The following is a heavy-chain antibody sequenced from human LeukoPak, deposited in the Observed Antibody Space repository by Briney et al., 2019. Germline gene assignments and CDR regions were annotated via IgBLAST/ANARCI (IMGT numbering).Heavy chain of an antibody. CDR1: GGSFSGYY. CDR2: INHSGST. Sequence: SETLSLTCAVYGGSFSGYYWSWIRQPPGKGLEWIGEINHSGSTNYNPSLKSRVTISVDTSKNQFSLKLSSVTAADTAVYYCARSGSLDYWGQGTLVTVSS. V-gene: IGHV4-34*01. D-gene: IGHD1-26*01. CDR3: ARSGSLDY. J-gene: IGHJ4*02.